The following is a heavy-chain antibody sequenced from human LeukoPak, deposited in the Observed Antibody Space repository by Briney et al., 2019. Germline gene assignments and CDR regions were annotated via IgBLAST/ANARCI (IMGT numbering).Heavy chain of an antibody. CDR2: LSGSGGST. V-gene: IGHV3-23*01. Sequence: GGSLRLTCAGSGFTFSSYAMSWVRQAPGKGLEWVSALSGSGGSTYYADSVKGGFIISSDNSKNTLYLKMNSMRAEDTAVYYCAKDREVDYYDSSGFFFDYWGQGTLVTVSS. D-gene: IGHD3-22*01. CDR3: AKDREVDYYDSSGFFFDY. CDR1: GFTFSSYA. J-gene: IGHJ4*02.